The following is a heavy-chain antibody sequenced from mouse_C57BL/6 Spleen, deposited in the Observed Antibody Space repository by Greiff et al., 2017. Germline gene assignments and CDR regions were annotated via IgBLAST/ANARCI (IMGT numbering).Heavy chain of an antibody. D-gene: IGHD2-1*01. V-gene: IGHV5-17*01. CDR1: GFTFSDYG. Sequence: EVKLQESGGGLVKPGGSLKLSCAASGFTFSDYGMHWVRQAPEKGLEWVAYISSGSSTIYYADTVKGRFTISRDNAKNTLFLQMTSLRSEDTAMYYCAMGMNGNYYFDYWGQGTTLTVSS. CDR3: AMGMNGNYYFDY. J-gene: IGHJ2*01. CDR2: ISSGSSTI.